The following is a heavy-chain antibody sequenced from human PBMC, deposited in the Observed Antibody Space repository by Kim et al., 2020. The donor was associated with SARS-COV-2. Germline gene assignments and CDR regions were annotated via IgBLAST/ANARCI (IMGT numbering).Heavy chain of an antibody. CDR3: ARDSPPRGWELLSTSYGMDV. V-gene: IGHV4-4*07. D-gene: IGHD1-26*01. CDR1: GGSISSYY. J-gene: IGHJ6*02. Sequence: SETRSLTCTVSGGSISSYYWSWIRQPAGKGLEWIGRIYTSGSTNYNPSLKSRVTMSVDTSKNQFSLKLSSVTAADTAVYYCARDSPPRGWELLSTSYGMDVWGQGTTVTVSS. CDR2: IYTSGST.